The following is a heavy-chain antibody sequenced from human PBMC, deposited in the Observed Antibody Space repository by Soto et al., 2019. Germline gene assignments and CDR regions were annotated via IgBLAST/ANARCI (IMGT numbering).Heavy chain of an antibody. D-gene: IGHD1-26*01. CDR1: AFTFSSYG. V-gene: IGHV3-30*18. J-gene: IGHJ4*02. Sequence: AGSLRLSCAPSAFTFSSYGMHWVRQAPGKGLEWVAVISYDGSNKYYADSVKGRFTISTDNSKNTPYLQMNSLRAEDTAVYYCAKDHWGGSYVFDYWGQGTLVNVS. CDR3: AKDHWGGSYVFDY. CDR2: ISYDGSNK.